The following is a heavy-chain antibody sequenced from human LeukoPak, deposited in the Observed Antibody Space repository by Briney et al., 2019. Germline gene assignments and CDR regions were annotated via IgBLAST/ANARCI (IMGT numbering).Heavy chain of an antibody. V-gene: IGHV3-23*01. Sequence: PGGSLRLSCAASGFTFSGYAMNWVRQAPGKGLEWVSGISDSGGSTYYADSVKGRFTISRDNSKNTLYLQMNSLGAEDTAVYYCAKGIVTAAISDYWGQGTLVTVSS. D-gene: IGHD2-2*01. CDR1: GFTFSGYA. J-gene: IGHJ4*02. CDR3: AKGIVTAAISDY. CDR2: ISDSGGST.